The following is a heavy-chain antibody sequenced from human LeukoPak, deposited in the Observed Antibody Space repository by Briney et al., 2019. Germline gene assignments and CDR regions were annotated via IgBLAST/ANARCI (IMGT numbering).Heavy chain of an antibody. V-gene: IGHV3-53*01. CDR3: ARDFGDNYSDY. J-gene: IGHJ4*02. CDR2: IYSGGST. Sequence: GGSLRLSCAASGFTVSSNYMSWVRQAPGKGLEWVSVIYSGGSTYYADSVKGRFIISRDNSKSTLYLQMNSLRAEDTAVYYCARDFGDNYSDYWGQGTLVTVSS. CDR1: GFTVSSNY. D-gene: IGHD3-10*01.